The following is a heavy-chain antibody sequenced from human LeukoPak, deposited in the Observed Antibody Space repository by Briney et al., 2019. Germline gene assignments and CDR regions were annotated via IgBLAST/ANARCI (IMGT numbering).Heavy chain of an antibody. D-gene: IGHD1-26*01. Sequence: PGGSLRLSCEASGFTFSDSAVSWVSQASGRGLEWVSLISASGGNSYYADSVKGRFTVSRDSSKNTLHLQMNSLRAEDTAVYYCARDIELSCWGQGALVTVSS. CDR3: ARDIELSC. J-gene: IGHJ4*02. CDR1: GFTFSDSA. CDR2: ISASGGNS. V-gene: IGHV3-23*01.